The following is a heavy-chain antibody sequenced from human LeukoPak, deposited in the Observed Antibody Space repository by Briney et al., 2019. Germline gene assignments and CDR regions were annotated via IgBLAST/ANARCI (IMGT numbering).Heavy chain of an antibody. CDR1: GGSFSGYY. J-gene: IGHJ6*02. Sequence: SETLSLTCAVYGGSFSGYYWSWIRQPPGKGLEWIGEINHSGSTNYNPSLKSRVTISVDTSKNQFSLKLSSVTAADTAVYYCASPSYYNGSGSQVSYYYYGMDVWGQGTTVTVSS. CDR2: INHSGST. V-gene: IGHV4-34*01. CDR3: ASPSYYNGSGSQVSYYYYGMDV. D-gene: IGHD3-10*01.